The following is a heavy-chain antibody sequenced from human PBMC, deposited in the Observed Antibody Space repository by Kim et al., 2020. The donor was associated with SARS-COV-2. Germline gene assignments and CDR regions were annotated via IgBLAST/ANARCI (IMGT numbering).Heavy chain of an antibody. CDR2: K. Sequence: KYYADSVKGRFTISRDNSKNTLYLQMNSLRAEDTAVYYCARAQMLRYFGYWGQGTLVTVSS. J-gene: IGHJ4*02. D-gene: IGHD3-9*01. V-gene: IGHV3-33*01. CDR3: ARAQMLRYFGY.